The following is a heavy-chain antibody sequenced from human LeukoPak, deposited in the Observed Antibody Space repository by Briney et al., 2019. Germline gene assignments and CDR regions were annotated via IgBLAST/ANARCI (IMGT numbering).Heavy chain of an antibody. Sequence: ASVKVSCKASGYTFTGYYMHWVRRAPGQGLEWMGWINPNSGDTDYAQKFQGRVTMTRDTSINTAYMELSRLRPDDTAVYYCARGSTLYYYRDWGQGTLVTVSS. D-gene: IGHD3-10*01. J-gene: IGHJ4*02. CDR2: INPNSGDT. CDR3: ARGSTLYYYRD. V-gene: IGHV1-2*02. CDR1: GYTFTGYY.